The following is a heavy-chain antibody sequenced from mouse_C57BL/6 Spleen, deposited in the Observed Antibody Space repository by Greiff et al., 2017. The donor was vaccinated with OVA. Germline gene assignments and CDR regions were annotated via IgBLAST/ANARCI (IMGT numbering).Heavy chain of an antibody. J-gene: IGHJ2*01. CDR3: TSGYGKGY. CDR1: GFNIKDYY. V-gene: IGHV14-1*01. D-gene: IGHD2-1*01. Sequence: EVKLMESGAELVRPGASVKLSCTASGFNIKDYYMHCVKQRPEQGLEWIGRIDPEDGDTEYAPKFQGKATMTADTSSTTAYLQLSSLTSEDTAVYYCTSGYGKGYWGQGTTLTVSS. CDR2: IDPEDGDT.